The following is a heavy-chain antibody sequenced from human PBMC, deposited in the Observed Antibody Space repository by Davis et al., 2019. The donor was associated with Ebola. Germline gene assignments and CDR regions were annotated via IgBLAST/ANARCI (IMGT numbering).Heavy chain of an antibody. D-gene: IGHD3-3*01. V-gene: IGHV1-69*10. CDR1: GGTFSSYA. CDR3: ARDTDFWSGCYLNYYYYGMDV. J-gene: IGHJ6*02. CDR2: IIPILGIA. Sequence: AASVKVSCKASGGTFSSYAISWVRQAPGQGLEWMGGIIPILGIANYAQKFQGRVTIAAAESTSTAYMELSSLRSEDTAVYYCARDTDFWSGCYLNYYYYGMDVWGQGTTVTVSS.